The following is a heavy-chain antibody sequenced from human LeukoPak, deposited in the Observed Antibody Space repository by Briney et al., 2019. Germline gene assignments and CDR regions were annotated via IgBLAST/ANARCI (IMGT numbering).Heavy chain of an antibody. CDR2: IYTSGST. D-gene: IGHD3-16*02. Sequence: SETLSLTCTVSGGSISSYYWSWIRQPAGKGLEWIGRIYTSGSTNYNPSLKSRVTMSVDTSKNQFSLKLSSVTAADTAVYYCARDGEISYEPALDAFDTWGQGTMVTVSS. CDR1: GGSISSYY. CDR3: ARDGEISYEPALDAFDT. V-gene: IGHV4-4*07. J-gene: IGHJ3*02.